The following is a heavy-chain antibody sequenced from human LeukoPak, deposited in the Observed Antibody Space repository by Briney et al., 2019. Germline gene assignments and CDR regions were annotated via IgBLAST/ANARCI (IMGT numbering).Heavy chain of an antibody. D-gene: IGHD3-10*01. V-gene: IGHV3-74*01. CDR2: INRDGSST. Sequence: GGSLRLSCAASGFTFSSYWMHWVRQAPGKGLVWVSRINRDGSSTSYADSVKGRFTISRDNAKNTLYLQMNSLRAEDTAVYYCARGPVFGDYSFNFDYWGQGTLVTVSS. CDR1: GFTFSSYW. CDR3: ARGPVFGDYSFNFDY. J-gene: IGHJ4*02.